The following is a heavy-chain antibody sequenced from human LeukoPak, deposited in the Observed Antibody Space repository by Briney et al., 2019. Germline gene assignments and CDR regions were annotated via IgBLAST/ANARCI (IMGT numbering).Heavy chain of an antibody. V-gene: IGHV3-7*01. J-gene: IGHJ4*02. CDR3: ARDASRGFDT. D-gene: IGHD5-24*01. CDR1: GFTFSRYW. CDR2: IKDDGRQK. Sequence: GGSLRLSCAPSGFTFSRYWMTRVRQTPGKGLEWVASIKDDGRQKYYVDSVKGRFTVSRDNAKNSAYLQMDSLRAEDTALYYCARDASRGFDTWGQGTLVTVSS.